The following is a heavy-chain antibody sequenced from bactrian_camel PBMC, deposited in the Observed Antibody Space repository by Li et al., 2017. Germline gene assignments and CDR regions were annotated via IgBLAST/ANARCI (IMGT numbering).Heavy chain of an antibody. CDR2: ISSISSGGRT. V-gene: IGHV3S59*01. D-gene: IGHD6*01. Sequence: EVQLVESGGGSVQAGGSLRLSCAGSGYTVTSYSMGWFRLAPGKEREGVAAISSISSGGRTTYADSVKGRFSISKDNAKNTLALQMNSLKTEDTAVYYCAAWCSWTRTYWGQGTQVTVS. CDR1: GYTVTSYS. CDR3: AAWCSWTRTY. J-gene: IGHJ4*01.